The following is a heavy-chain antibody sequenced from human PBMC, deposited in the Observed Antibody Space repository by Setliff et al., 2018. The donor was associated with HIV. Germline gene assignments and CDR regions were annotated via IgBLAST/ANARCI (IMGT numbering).Heavy chain of an antibody. CDR2: IDTSGST. Sequence: SETLSLSCAASGFTFSSYSMNWVRQPPGKGLEWIGYIDTSGSTNYNPSLKSRVTISVDTSKNQFSLKLSSVTAADTAVYYCARGLSFYDPGGFDYWGQGTLVTVSS. D-gene: IGHD3-22*01. J-gene: IGHJ4*02. CDR3: ARGLSFYDPGGFDY. V-gene: IGHV4-4*09. CDR1: GFTFSSYS.